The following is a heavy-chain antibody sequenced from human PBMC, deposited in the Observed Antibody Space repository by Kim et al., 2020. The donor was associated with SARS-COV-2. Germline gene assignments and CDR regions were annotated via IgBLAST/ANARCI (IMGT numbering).Heavy chain of an antibody. CDR3: AGDWAHGSGSYYSAPEH. CDR1: GASISSYF. Sequence: SETLSLTCTVSGASISSYFWSWTRQPAGKGLEWIGRISSTGNTNYNPSLKSRVTMSVDTSTNQFSLKLSSVTAADTAVYYCAGDWAHGSGSYYSAPEHWGQGTLVTVSS. J-gene: IGHJ1*01. CDR2: ISSTGNT. D-gene: IGHD3-10*01. V-gene: IGHV4-4*07.